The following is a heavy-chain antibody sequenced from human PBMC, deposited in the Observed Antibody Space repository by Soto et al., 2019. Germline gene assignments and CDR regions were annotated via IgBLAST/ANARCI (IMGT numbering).Heavy chain of an antibody. CDR2: ISGSGGST. D-gene: IGHD4-17*01. CDR1: GFTFSSYA. J-gene: IGHJ3*02. CDR3: AKEKYGDYEGTLGYAFDI. Sequence: GGSLRLSCAASGFTFSSYAMSWVRQAPGKGLEWVSAISGSGGSTYYADSVKGRFTISRDNSKNTLYLQMNSLRAEDTAVYYCAKEKYGDYEGTLGYAFDIWGQGTMVTVSS. V-gene: IGHV3-23*01.